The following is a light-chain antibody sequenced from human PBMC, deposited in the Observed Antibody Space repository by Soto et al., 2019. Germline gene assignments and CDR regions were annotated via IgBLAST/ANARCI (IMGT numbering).Light chain of an antibody. Sequence: QSVLTQPPSVSGAPGQRVTISCTGSSSNIGAGFDVHWYQHLPGTAPKLLIYGNSNRPSGVPDRFSGSKSGTSDSLAITGLQAEDESDYYCLSYDSRLSGVIFGGGTHVTVL. CDR3: LSYDSRLSGVI. CDR2: GNS. CDR1: SSNIGAGFD. J-gene: IGLJ2*01. V-gene: IGLV1-40*01.